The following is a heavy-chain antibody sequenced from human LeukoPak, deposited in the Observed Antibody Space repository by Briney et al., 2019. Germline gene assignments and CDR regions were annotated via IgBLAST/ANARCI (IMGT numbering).Heavy chain of an antibody. D-gene: IGHD6-19*01. Sequence: GGSLRLSCAASGFTFSSYWMHWVRQAPGKGLVWVSRINTDGSSTSYADSVKGRFTISRDNAKNTRYLQMNSLRAEDTAVYYCARAHSSGWYTFDYWGQGTLVTVSS. V-gene: IGHV3-74*01. CDR2: INTDGSST. CDR1: GFTFSSYW. J-gene: IGHJ4*02. CDR3: ARAHSSGWYTFDY.